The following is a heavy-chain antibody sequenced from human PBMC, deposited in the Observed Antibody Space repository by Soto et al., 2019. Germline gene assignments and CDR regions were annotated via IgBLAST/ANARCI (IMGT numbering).Heavy chain of an antibody. CDR3: AKDSTAMALNYYYGMDV. Sequence: QVQLVESGGGVVQPGRSLRLSCAASGFTFSSYGMHWVRQAPGKGLEWVAVISYDGSNKYYADSVKGRFTISRDNSKNKLYLQMNSLGAEDTAVYYCAKDSTAMALNYYYGMDVWGQGTTVTVSS. CDR1: GFTFSSYG. J-gene: IGHJ6*02. CDR2: ISYDGSNK. V-gene: IGHV3-30*18. D-gene: IGHD5-18*01.